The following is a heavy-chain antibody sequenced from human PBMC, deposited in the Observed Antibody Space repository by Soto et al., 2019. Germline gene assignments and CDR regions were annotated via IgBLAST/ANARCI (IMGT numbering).Heavy chain of an antibody. Sequence: GSLRLSCAASGFTFSNYAMSWVRQAPGTGLEWVSGIGGRGTSSYYADSVKGRFAISRDNSYNTLFLQLHSLRAEDTAVYYCAKSRYADSSGDYYDFWGQGTRVTVSS. CDR3: AKSRYADSSGDYYDF. V-gene: IGHV3-23*01. J-gene: IGHJ4*02. CDR2: IGGRGTSS. D-gene: IGHD3-22*01. CDR1: GFTFSNYA.